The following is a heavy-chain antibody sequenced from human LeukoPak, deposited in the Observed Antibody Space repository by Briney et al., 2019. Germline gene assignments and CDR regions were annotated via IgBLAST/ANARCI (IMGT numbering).Heavy chain of an antibody. D-gene: IGHD3-22*01. CDR2: INHSGST. J-gene: IGHJ4*02. CDR3: AREEYYYDVY. Sequence: SETLSLTCAVYGGSFSGYYWSWIRQPPGRGLEWIGEINHSGSTNYNPSLKSRVTISVDTSKNQFSLKLSSVTAADTAVYYCAREEYYYDVYWGQGTLVTVSS. V-gene: IGHV4-34*01. CDR1: GGSFSGYY.